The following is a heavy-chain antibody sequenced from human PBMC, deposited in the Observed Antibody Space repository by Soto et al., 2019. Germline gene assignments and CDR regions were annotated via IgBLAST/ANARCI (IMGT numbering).Heavy chain of an antibody. V-gene: IGHV4-31*03. Sequence: TLSLTCTVTGASINSSGYYWSWVRHHPVKGLEWIGYIYYSGSTYYNPSLKSRVSISIDTSESQFSLKVTSVTAADTALYFCARVQTLFGIIKVFDYWGQGTPVTVS. D-gene: IGHD3-3*01. CDR3: ARVQTLFGIIKVFDY. J-gene: IGHJ4*02. CDR2: IYYSGST. CDR1: GASINSSGYY.